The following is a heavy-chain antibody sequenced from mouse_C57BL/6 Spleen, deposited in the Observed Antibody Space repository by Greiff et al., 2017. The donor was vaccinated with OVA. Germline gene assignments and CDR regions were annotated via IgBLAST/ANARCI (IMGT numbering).Heavy chain of an antibody. CDR1: GFTFSSYA. V-gene: IGHV5-4*01. Sequence: EVQLVESGGGLVKPGGSLKLSCAASGFTFSSYAMSWVRQTPEKRLEWVATISDGGSYTYSPDNVKGRFTISRDNAKNNLYLQMSHLKSEDTARYYCARDELFSFAYWGQGTLVTVSA. J-gene: IGHJ3*01. D-gene: IGHD4-1*01. CDR3: ARDELFSFAY. CDR2: ISDGGSYT.